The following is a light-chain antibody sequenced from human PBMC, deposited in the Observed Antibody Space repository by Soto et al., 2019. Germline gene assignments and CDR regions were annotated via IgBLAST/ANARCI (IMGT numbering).Light chain of an antibody. V-gene: IGKV1-16*02. J-gene: IGKJ3*01. CDR3: QHYKNYPFN. Sequence: DIQMTQSPSSLSASVGDRVTITCRAGQDISNYLAWFQQKPGEAPKSLIYAASSLQSGVPSKFSGSGSGTDFTLTISSLQPEDFATYYCQHYKNYPFNFCPGTKVEIK. CDR1: QDISNY. CDR2: AAS.